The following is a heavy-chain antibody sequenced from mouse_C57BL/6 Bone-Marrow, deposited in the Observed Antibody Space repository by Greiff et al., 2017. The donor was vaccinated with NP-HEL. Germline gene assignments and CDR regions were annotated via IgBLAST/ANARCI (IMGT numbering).Heavy chain of an antibody. D-gene: IGHD1-1*01. Sequence: EVKVVESGGDLVKPGGSLKLSCAASGFTFSSYGMSWVRQTPDKRLEWVATISSGGSYTYYPDSVKGRFTISRDNAKNTLYLQMSSLKSEDTAMYYCARQGVVAHWYFDVCGTGTTVTVSS. CDR2: ISSGGSYT. CDR3: ARQGVVAHWYFDV. J-gene: IGHJ1*03. CDR1: GFTFSSYG. V-gene: IGHV5-6*01.